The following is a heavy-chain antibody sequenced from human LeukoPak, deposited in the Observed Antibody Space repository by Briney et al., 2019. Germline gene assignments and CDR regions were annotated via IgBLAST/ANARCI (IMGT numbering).Heavy chain of an antibody. Sequence: SETLSLTCTVSGGSISSYYWSWIRQPPGKGLEWIGEINHSGNTNYNPSLKSRVTMSTDTSKNQFSLKMNSVTAADTAVYYCARGGGLRTFDYWGQGTLVTVSS. CDR1: GGSISSYY. J-gene: IGHJ4*02. CDR2: INHSGNT. D-gene: IGHD3-16*01. V-gene: IGHV4-59*04. CDR3: ARGGGLRTFDY.